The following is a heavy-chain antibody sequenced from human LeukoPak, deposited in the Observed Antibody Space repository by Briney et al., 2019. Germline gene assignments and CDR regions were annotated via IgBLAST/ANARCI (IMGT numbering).Heavy chain of an antibody. J-gene: IGHJ6*03. CDR1: GYTFTSYA. Sequence: ASVKVSCKASGYTFTSYAMNWVRQAPGQGLEGMGWINTNTGNPTYAQGFTGRFVFSLDTSVSTAYLQISSLKAEDTAVYYCARAFRDYYYYYMDVWGKGTTVTVSS. CDR2: INTNTGNP. D-gene: IGHD2/OR15-2a*01. V-gene: IGHV7-4-1*02. CDR3: ARAFRDYYYYYMDV.